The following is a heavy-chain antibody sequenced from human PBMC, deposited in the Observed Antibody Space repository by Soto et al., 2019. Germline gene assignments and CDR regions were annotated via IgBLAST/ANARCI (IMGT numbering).Heavy chain of an antibody. CDR1: GVSISSGSW. V-gene: IGHV4-4*02. CDR2: IFHSGNT. J-gene: IGHJ4*02. D-gene: IGHD5-12*01. Sequence: QMQESGPGLVEPSGTLSLTCDVSGVSISSGSWWSWVRQPPGKGLEWIGEIFHSGNTKYNPSLKSRVTISVDNSKNPFSLRVTSVTAADTAVYYCARDGPDGYNLGYWGQGTLVTVSS. CDR3: ARDGPDGYNLGY.